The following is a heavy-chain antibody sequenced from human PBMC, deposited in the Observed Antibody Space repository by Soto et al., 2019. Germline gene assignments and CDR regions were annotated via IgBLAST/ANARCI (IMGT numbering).Heavy chain of an antibody. CDR2: VNNDGSST. Sequence: QVVESGGGLVQRGGSLRLSCVASGFNFGPSWMTWVRQAPGKGLVWVALVNNDGSSTRYADSVKGRFTISRDNAKNTVYLQMSSLRGDDTALYYCARLGVWSGAYYYMDVWGKGTTVTVSS. D-gene: IGHD3-3*01. CDR1: GFNFGPSW. CDR3: ARLGVWSGAYYYMDV. V-gene: IGHV3-74*01. J-gene: IGHJ6*03.